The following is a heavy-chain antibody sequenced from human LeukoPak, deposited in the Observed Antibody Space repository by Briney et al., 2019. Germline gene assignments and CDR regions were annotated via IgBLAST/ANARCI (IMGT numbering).Heavy chain of an antibody. CDR1: GFTFSSYG. J-gene: IGHJ5*02. CDR2: IYYSGST. Sequence: GTLRLSCAASGFTFSSYGMSWIRQPPGKGLEWIGYIYYSGSTNYNPSLKSRVTISVDTSKNQFSLKLSSVTAADTAVYYCARSNPQWLYWFDPWGQGTLVTVSS. CDR3: ARSNPQWLYWFDP. D-gene: IGHD6-19*01. V-gene: IGHV4-59*12.